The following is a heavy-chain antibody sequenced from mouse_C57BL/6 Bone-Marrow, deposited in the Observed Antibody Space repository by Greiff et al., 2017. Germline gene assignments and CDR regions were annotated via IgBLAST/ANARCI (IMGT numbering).Heavy chain of an antibody. V-gene: IGHV5-6*01. D-gene: IGHD2-4*01. CDR2: ISSGGSYT. CDR3: ARDDDDGYFDV. J-gene: IGHJ1*03. CDR1: GFTFSSYG. Sequence: EVQLVESGGDLVKPGGSLKLSCAASGFTFSSYGMSWVRQTPDKRLEWVATISSGGSYTYYPDSVKGRFTISRDNAKNTRYLQMSSLKSEDTAMYYCARDDDDGYFDVWGTGTTVTVSS.